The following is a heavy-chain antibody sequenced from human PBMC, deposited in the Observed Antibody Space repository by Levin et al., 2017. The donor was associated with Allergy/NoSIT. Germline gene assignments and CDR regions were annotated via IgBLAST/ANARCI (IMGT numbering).Heavy chain of an antibody. CDR3: AKDGSMLGEISSSWHPYYYYYMDG. J-gene: IGHJ6*03. CDR2: ISYDGSNK. Sequence: GESLKISCAASGFTFSSYGMHWVRQAPGKGLEWVAVISYDGSNKYYADSVKGRFTISRDNSKNTLYLQMNSLRAEDTAVYYCAKDGSMLGEISSSWHPYYYYYMDGWGKGTTVTVSS. D-gene: IGHD6-13*01. CDR1: GFTFSSYG. V-gene: IGHV3-30*18.